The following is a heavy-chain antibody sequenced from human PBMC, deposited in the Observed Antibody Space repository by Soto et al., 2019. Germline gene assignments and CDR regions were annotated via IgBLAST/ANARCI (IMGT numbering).Heavy chain of an antibody. D-gene: IGHD3-22*01. CDR2: IRSKAYGGTT. CDR3: AKAISDYYAPSDY. CDR1: GFTFGDYA. V-gene: IGHV3-49*03. Sequence: PGGSLRLSCTASGFTFGDYAMSWFRQAPGKGLEWVGFIRSKAYGGTTEYAASVKGRFTISRDDSKSIAYLQMNGLRGDDTAIYYCAKAISDYYAPSDYWGQGTQVTAPQ. J-gene: IGHJ4*02.